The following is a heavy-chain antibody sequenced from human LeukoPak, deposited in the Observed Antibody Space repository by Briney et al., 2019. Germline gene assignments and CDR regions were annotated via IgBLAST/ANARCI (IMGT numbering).Heavy chain of an antibody. Sequence: ASVKVSCKASGYTFTGYYIHWVRQAPGQGLEWMGWISSYNGNTNYAQKLQGRVTMTTDTSTSTAYMELTSLRSDDTAVYYCARGIGSSTWYDPFDYWGQGTLVTVSS. CDR3: ARGIGSSTWYDPFDY. CDR1: GYTFTGYY. V-gene: IGHV1-18*04. CDR2: ISSYNGNT. D-gene: IGHD6-13*01. J-gene: IGHJ4*02.